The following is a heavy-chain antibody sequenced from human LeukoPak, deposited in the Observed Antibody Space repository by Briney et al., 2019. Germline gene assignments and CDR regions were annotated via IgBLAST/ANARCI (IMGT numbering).Heavy chain of an antibody. CDR1: GCTFISHS. J-gene: IGHJ4*02. D-gene: IGHD4-11*01. CDR3: ARDRGYSNYYDY. V-gene: IGHV3-48*02. CDR2: ISKSSNTR. Sequence: GCSLRLSCAGSGCTFISHSMHWVRQAPGKGLEGVSYISKSSNTRDYADSLKGRFTISRDNAKNSLYLQMNSLRDEDTAVYYCARDRGYSNYYDYWGQGTLVTVSS.